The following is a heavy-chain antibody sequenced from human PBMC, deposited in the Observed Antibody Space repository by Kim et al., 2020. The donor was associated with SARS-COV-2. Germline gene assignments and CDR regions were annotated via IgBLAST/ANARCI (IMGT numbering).Heavy chain of an antibody. Sequence: SETLSLTCTVSDGSISSYYWSWIRQPPGKGLEWIGYIYYSGSTNYNPSLKSRVTISVDTSNNQFSLKLSSVTAADTAVYYCARGGSGPGRFDYWGQGTLVTVSS. V-gene: IGHV4-59*01. CDR3: ARGGSGPGRFDY. J-gene: IGHJ4*02. D-gene: IGHD6-19*01. CDR2: IYYSGST. CDR1: DGSISSYY.